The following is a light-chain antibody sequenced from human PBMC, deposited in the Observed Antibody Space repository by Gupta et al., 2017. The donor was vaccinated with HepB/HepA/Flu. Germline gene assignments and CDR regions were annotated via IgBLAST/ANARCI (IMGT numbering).Light chain of an antibody. Sequence: DIVMIQSPDSLAVSLGESDTINCKSSQSVLFNSNNKNSLDWYQQKPRQPPKLLIYWASTRESGVPDRFSGSGSGTDFTLTISSLQAEDVAVYYCQQYYSTPWTFGQGTKVEIK. CDR2: WAS. CDR3: QQYYSTPWT. J-gene: IGKJ1*01. CDR1: QSVLFNSNNKNS. V-gene: IGKV4-1*01.